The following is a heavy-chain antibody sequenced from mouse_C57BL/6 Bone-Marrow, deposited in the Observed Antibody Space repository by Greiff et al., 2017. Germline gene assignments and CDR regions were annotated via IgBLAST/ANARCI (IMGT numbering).Heavy chain of an antibody. CDR2: LYPGSGST. V-gene: IGHV1-55*01. J-gene: IGHJ2*01. CDR3: ARNDYSSYYFDY. CDR1: GYTFTSYW. D-gene: IGHD2-4*01. Sequence: QVQLPQPGAELVKPGASVKMSCKASGYTFTSYWITWVKQRPGQGLEWIGDLYPGSGSTNYNEKFKSKATLTVDTSSSTAYMQLSSLTSEDSAVYYCARNDYSSYYFDYWGQGTTLTVSS.